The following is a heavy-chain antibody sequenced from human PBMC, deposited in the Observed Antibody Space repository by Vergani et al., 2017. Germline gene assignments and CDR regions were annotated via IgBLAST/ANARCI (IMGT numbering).Heavy chain of an antibody. CDR2: IGYDGNNK. J-gene: IGHJ4*02. CDR3: AKPNYYNSRSPNFFDY. V-gene: IGHV3-30*02. Sequence: QVQLVESGGGVVQPGGDLRLSCAASGFPFSSYGMHWVRQAPGKGLEWVAFIGYDGNNKYYADSVKGRFTISRDNSKNTLYLQINSLRAEDTAVYYCAKPNYYNSRSPNFFDYWGQGTLVTVSS. D-gene: IGHD3-22*01. CDR1: GFPFSSYG.